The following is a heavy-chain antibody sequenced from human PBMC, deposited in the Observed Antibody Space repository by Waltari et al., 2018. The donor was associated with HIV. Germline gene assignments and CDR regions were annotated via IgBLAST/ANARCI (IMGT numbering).Heavy chain of an antibody. CDR1: GGSITNHF. V-gene: IGHV4-59*11. Sequence: QLQLQESGPGLVKPSETLSLTCTVSGGSITNHFWTWIRQPPGKGLEWLGQIYYSGSTNYNPPRKSRVNISIDTSKSQFSLTLRSVTVADTAVYYCARDLGVLGSYPYHYKGMDVWGQGTTVTVSS. CDR2: IYYSGST. D-gene: IGHD3-10*01. CDR3: ARDLGVLGSYPYHYKGMDV. J-gene: IGHJ6*02.